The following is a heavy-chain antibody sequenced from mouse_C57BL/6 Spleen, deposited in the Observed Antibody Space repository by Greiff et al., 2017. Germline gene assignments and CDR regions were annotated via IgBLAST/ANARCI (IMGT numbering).Heavy chain of an antibody. Sequence: EVQLQESGPGLVKPSQSLSLTCSVTGYSITSGYYWNWIRQFPGNKLEWMGYISYDGSNNYNPSLKNRISITRDTSKNQFFLKLNSVTTEVTATYYCAREGTYYDYDWFAYWGQGTLVTVSA. D-gene: IGHD2-4*01. J-gene: IGHJ3*01. V-gene: IGHV3-6*01. CDR1: GYSITSGYY. CDR2: ISYDGSN. CDR3: AREGTYYDYDWFAY.